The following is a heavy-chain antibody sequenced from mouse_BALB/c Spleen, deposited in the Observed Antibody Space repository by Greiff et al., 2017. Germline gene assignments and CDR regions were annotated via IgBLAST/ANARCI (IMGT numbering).Heavy chain of an antibody. J-gene: IGHJ4*01. Sequence: DLVKPGASVKLSCKASGYTFTSYWINWIKQRPGQGLEWIGRIAPGSGSAYYNEMFKGKATLTVDTSSSTADIQLSSLSSEDSAVYFCARITSYAMDYWGQGTSVTVSS. D-gene: IGHD1-1*01. V-gene: IGHV1S41*01. CDR2: IAPGSGSA. CDR1: GYTFTSYW. CDR3: ARITSYAMDY.